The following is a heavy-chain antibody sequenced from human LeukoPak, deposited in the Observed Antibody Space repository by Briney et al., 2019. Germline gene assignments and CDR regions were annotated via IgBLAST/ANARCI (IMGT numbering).Heavy chain of an antibody. D-gene: IGHD3-9*01. Sequence: SETLSLTCTVSGGSISSSSYYWSWIRQPPGKGLEWIGYIYYSGSTNYNPSLKSRVTISVDTSKNQFSLKLSSVTAADTAVYYCARGGDILTGQYFDYWGQGTLVTVSS. CDR3: ARGGDILTGQYFDY. J-gene: IGHJ4*02. CDR1: GGSISSSSYY. CDR2: IYYSGST. V-gene: IGHV4-61*05.